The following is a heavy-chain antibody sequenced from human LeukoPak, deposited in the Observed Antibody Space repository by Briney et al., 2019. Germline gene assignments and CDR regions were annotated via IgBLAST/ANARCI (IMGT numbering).Heavy chain of an antibody. CDR1: GFMFGGYA. J-gene: IGHJ4*02. V-gene: IGHV3-49*04. D-gene: IGHD4-23*01. CDR2: IRSKSHGGTT. CDR3: SRAVAHLDY. Sequence: GRSLRLSCTASGFMFGGYAVSWVRQAPGKGLEWVGFIRSKSHGGTTEYAASVKGRFTISRDDSKSIAYLQMNSLKTEDTAVYYCSRAVAHLDYWGQGTLVTVSS.